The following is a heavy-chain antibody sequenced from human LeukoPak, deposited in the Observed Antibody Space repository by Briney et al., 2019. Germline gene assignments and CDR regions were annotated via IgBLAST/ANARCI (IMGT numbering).Heavy chain of an antibody. J-gene: IGHJ5*02. CDR2: MHPTGDST. D-gene: IGHD3-3*01. V-gene: IGHV1-46*01. CDR3: ARHDFDRPMIHSFFVH. CDR1: GYTFTKYY. Sequence: ASVKVSCKASGYTFTKYYMNWVRQAPGQGLEWMGIMHPTGDSTNYAQKFQGRVTLTRDTSTGTFYMELSSLTSEDTAVYYCARHDFDRPMIHSFFVHWGQGTLVTVSS.